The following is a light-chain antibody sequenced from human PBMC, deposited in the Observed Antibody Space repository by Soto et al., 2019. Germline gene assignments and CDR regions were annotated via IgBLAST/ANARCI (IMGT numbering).Light chain of an antibody. CDR1: ASDVGGYSY. Sequence: QSALTQPRSVSGSPGQSVTISCTGTASDVGGYSYVSWYQQHTGKVPKLIIYDVSKWPSGVPDRFSGSKSGNTASLTISGLQAEDEGDYYCCSYAGSYTFVFGTGTKLTVL. CDR2: DVS. J-gene: IGLJ1*01. CDR3: CSYAGSYTFV. V-gene: IGLV2-11*01.